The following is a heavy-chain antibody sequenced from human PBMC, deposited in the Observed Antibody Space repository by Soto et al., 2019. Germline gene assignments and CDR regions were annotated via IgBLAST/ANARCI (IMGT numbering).Heavy chain of an antibody. CDR1: GGSISDYY. CDR3: ARDREYYDSSGLYFDY. V-gene: IGHV4-59*01. J-gene: IGHJ4*02. Sequence: ETLSLTCSVSGGSISDYYWSWIRQPPGKGLEWIGYTYYGWNTNYNPSLKSRVTISVDTSKNQFSLKLISVTAADTAVYYCARDREYYDSSGLYFDYWGQGTLVTVSS. CDR2: TYYGWNT. D-gene: IGHD3-22*01.